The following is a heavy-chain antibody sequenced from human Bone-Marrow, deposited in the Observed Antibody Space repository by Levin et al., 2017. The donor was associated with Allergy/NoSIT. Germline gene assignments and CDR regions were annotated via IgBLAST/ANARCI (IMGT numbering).Heavy chain of an antibody. D-gene: IGHD3-22*01. CDR1: GLTFDDYA. J-gene: IGHJ3*01. V-gene: IGHV3-9*01. CDR2: INYNSAFK. CDR3: AKADYYDGSGANRAFDV. Sequence: PGGSLRLSCAASGLTFDDYAMHWVRQGTGKGLEWVSSINYNSAFKAYADSVKGRFTISRDNAKNFLYLQMNSLRPEDTALYYCAKADYYDGSGANRAFDVWGQGTMVTVSS.